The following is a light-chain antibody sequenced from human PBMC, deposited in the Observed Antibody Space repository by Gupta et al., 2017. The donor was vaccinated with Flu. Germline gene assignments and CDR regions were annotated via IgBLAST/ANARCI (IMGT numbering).Light chain of an antibody. CDR2: LGS. Sequence: VTPGESASISCRPSQSRRQTNGYNYLDWYLQKPGQSPHLLIYLGSMRAYGVPDRFSGSGSGTDFTLKINIGAAEDVGVYCCTQSLQTPITFGRGTKVEIK. V-gene: IGKV2-28*01. CDR1: QSRRQTNGYNY. J-gene: IGKJ4*01. CDR3: TQSLQTPIT.